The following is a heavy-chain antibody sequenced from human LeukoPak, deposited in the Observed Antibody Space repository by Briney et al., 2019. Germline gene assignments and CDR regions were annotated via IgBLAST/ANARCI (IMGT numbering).Heavy chain of an antibody. CDR1: GFTVITND. CDR2: LYIDGNT. V-gene: IGHV3-53*01. Sequence: GGSLRLSCAASGFTVITNDMTWVRQAPGKGLEWVSVLYIDGNTKYADSVQGRFTISRDNSKNTLYLEMNSLSRDDTAVYYCARGVEPLAANTLAYWGQGTLVTVSS. J-gene: IGHJ4*02. D-gene: IGHD1-14*01. CDR3: ARGVEPLAANTLAY.